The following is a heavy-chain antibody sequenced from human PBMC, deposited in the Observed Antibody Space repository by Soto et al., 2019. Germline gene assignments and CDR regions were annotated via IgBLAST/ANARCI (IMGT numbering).Heavy chain of an antibody. CDR1: GGTVSSYA. V-gene: IGHV1-69*13. CDR3: ARGIYRSSSSGGEAVDI. Sequence: ASVKDSGKASGGTVSSYAIIWVRQAPGQGLEWMGGIIPIFGTANYAQKFQGRVTITADESTSTAYMELSSLRSEDTAVYYCARGIYRSSSSGGEAVDIWG. J-gene: IGHJ3*02. D-gene: IGHD6-6*01. CDR2: IIPIFGTA.